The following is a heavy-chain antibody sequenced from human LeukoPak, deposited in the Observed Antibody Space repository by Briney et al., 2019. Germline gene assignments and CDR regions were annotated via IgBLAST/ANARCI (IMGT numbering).Heavy chain of an antibody. CDR3: ARSAAVVLTRMVAFDI. J-gene: IGHJ3*02. D-gene: IGHD4/OR15-4a*01. CDR1: GFTFSSYE. Sequence: GGALRLSCAASGFTFSSYEMNWGRQAPGKGREWGSYITSSGNTIYYADSVRGRFTISRDNAKNSLYLQMNSLRAEDTAVYYCARSAAVVLTRMVAFDIWGQGTMVTVSS. V-gene: IGHV3-48*03. CDR2: ITSSGNTI.